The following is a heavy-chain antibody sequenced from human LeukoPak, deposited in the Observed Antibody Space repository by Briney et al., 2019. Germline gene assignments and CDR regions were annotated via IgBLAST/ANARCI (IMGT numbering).Heavy chain of an antibody. Sequence: PSETLSLTCTVSGGSISSGGYYWSWIRQHPGKGLEWIGYIYYSGSTYYNPSLKSGVTISVDTSKNQFSLKLSSVTAADTAVYYCARGGSRVFGGSGWFDPWGQGTLVTVSS. V-gene: IGHV4-31*03. CDR1: GGSISSGGYY. D-gene: IGHD2-15*01. CDR2: IYYSGST. CDR3: ARGGSRVFGGSGWFDP. J-gene: IGHJ5*02.